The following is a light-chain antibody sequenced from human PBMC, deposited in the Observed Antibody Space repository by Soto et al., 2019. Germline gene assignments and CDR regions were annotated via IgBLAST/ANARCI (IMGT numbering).Light chain of an antibody. CDR1: QSISTP. CDR2: ATS. CDR3: QQYNKGPIT. Sequence: EIVMTQSPDTLSLSPGEGATLSCRASQSISTPLAWYQQKPGQAPRLLIFATSTRAAGLPARFSGRGSGTELTLTISSLQFVDFAVYDCQQYNKGPITIGDGRRLESK. V-gene: IGKV3-15*01. J-gene: IGKJ5*01.